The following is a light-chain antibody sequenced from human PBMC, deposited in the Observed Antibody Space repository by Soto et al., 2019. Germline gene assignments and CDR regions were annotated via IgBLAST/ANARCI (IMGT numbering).Light chain of an antibody. Sequence: DIQMTQSPSTLSASLGDRVTITCRASQSISTWLAWYQQKPGRAPKLLIYDASSLQSGVPSRFSGSGSGTEFTHTISSLQPDDFATYFCQQYNIYSWTFGQGTKVDIK. CDR2: DAS. CDR3: QQYNIYSWT. V-gene: IGKV1-5*01. J-gene: IGKJ1*01. CDR1: QSISTW.